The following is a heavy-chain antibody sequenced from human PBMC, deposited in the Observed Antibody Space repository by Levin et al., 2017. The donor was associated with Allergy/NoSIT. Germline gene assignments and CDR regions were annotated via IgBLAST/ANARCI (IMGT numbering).Heavy chain of an antibody. D-gene: IGHD3-3*01. CDR3: ALGRRFFIGRGLGMDG. J-gene: IGHJ6*02. CDR1: GGSISSSSYY. Sequence: SETLSLTCTVSGGSISSSSYYWGWIRQPPGKGLEWIGSIYYSGSTYYNPSLKSRVTISVDTSKNQFSLKLSSVTAADTAVYYCALGRRFFIGRGLGMDGWGQGTTVTVSS. CDR2: IYYSGST. V-gene: IGHV4-39*07.